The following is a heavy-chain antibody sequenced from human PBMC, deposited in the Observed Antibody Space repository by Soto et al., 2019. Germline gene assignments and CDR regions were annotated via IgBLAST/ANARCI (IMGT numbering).Heavy chain of an antibody. CDR1: GFTFNNYA. J-gene: IGHJ3*02. D-gene: IGHD7-27*01. CDR3: GKGNSKWGTGDAFDI. Sequence: RLSCAASGFTFNNYALNWVRQAPGKGLEWVSSISGTGGSTFYAGSAKGRFTISRDNSKNTLFLQMTSLRAEDTAVYYCGKGNSKWGTGDAFDIWGQGPMVTV. V-gene: IGHV3-23*01. CDR2: ISGTGGST.